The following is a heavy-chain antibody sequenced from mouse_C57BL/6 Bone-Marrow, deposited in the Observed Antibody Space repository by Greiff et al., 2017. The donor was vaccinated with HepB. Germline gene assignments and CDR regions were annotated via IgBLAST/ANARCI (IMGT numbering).Heavy chain of an antibody. J-gene: IGHJ4*01. V-gene: IGHV1-63*01. CDR2: IYPGGGYT. D-gene: IGHD3-3*01. CDR1: GYTFTNYW. CDR3: ARGDRDGAMDY. Sequence: QVQLQQSGAELVRPGTSVKMSCKASGYTFTNYWIGWAKQRPGQGLEWIGDIYPGGGYTNYNEKFKGKATLTADKSSSTAYMQFSSLTSEDSAIYYCARGDRDGAMDYWGQGTSVTVSS.